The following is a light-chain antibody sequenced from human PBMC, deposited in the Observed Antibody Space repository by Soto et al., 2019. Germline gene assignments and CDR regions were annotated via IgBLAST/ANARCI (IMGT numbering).Light chain of an antibody. J-gene: IGKJ4*01. CDR1: QGIGDT. CDR3: QQLRMYPST. V-gene: IGKV3-15*01. Sequence: EVVMTQSPATLSLSPGDGVTLSCRASQGIGDTLAWYQHKPGQTPRLLIYDTSTRATGVPARFSGSRSGPEFTLTITSLQAEDFATYYCQQLRMYPSTFGGGTKVDIK. CDR2: DTS.